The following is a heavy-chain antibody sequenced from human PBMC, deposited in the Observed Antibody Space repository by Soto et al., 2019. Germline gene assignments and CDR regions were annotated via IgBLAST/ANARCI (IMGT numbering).Heavy chain of an antibody. Sequence: SGAKLVNQTQTLTLNCRFSGLSVTTNKKSVSGIRQPPGKALEWLARSDWDDDKFYHTSLKTRLTISKDTSKNQVLLTMTDMDPVDTATYYCARMIFGRNVYYFDSWGRGPLVTASS. CDR3: ARMIFGRNVYYFDS. J-gene: IGHJ4*02. CDR1: GLSVTTNKKS. CDR2: SDWDDDK. V-gene: IGHV2-70*16. D-gene: IGHD3-3*01.